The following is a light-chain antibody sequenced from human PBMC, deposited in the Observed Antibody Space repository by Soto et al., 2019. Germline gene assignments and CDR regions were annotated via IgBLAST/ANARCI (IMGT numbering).Light chain of an antibody. CDR2: SAS. V-gene: IGKV1-39*01. CDR3: QQSYDTPFT. Sequence: DIQMTQSPSALSASVGDRVTITCRASQSISSYLNWYQQRPGKAPTLLIYSASNLQRGVPSRFSGSGSGTVFTLTIISLQPEDSATYLCQQSYDTPFTFGPGTKVDIK. J-gene: IGKJ3*01. CDR1: QSISSY.